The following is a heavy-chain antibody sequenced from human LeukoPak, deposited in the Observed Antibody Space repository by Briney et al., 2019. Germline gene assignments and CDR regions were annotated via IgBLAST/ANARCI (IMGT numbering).Heavy chain of an antibody. D-gene: IGHD5-12*01. V-gene: IGHV3-48*04. Sequence: PGGSLRLSCAASGFTFSSYSMNWVRQAPGKGLEWVSYISSSSSTIYYADSVKGRFTISRDNAKNSLYLQMNSLRAEDTAVYYCARDGGYSGYSPNGVFDYWGQGTLVTVSS. CDR1: GFTFSSYS. CDR3: ARDGGYSGYSPNGVFDY. J-gene: IGHJ4*02. CDR2: ISSSSSTI.